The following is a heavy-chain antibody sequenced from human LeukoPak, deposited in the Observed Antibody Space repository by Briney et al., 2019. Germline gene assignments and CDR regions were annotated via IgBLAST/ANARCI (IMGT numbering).Heavy chain of an antibody. J-gene: IGHJ3*02. D-gene: IGHD1-26*01. Sequence: ASVKVSCKASGYTFTSYYMHWVRQAPGQGLEWMGIINPSGGSTSYAQKFQGRVTMTRDTSTSTVYMELSSLRSEDTAAYYCARVVSIRGSPDAFDIWGQGTMVTVSS. V-gene: IGHV1-46*01. CDR3: ARVVSIRGSPDAFDI. CDR1: GYTFTSYY. CDR2: INPSGGST.